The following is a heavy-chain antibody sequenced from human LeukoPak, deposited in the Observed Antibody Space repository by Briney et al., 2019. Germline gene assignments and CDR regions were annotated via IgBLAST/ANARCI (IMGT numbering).Heavy chain of an antibody. CDR1: GGSLSGYY. CDR2: ISYSGDT. V-gene: IGHV4-34*01. D-gene: IGHD6-13*01. CDR3: ARVREQQASPPYNWFDP. J-gene: IGHJ5*02. Sequence: SETLSLTCGVYGGSLSGYYWSWIRQPPGTGLEWIGDISYSGDTNYNPSLKSRVTISVDTSKNQFSLKLSSVTAADTAVHYCARVREQQASPPYNWFDPWGQGTLVTVSS.